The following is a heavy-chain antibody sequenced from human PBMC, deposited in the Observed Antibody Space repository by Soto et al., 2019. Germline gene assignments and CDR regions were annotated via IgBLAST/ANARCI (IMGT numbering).Heavy chain of an antibody. J-gene: IGHJ4*02. CDR3: AKDPGYCSGGSCRHLDY. V-gene: IGHV3-30*18. CDR2: ISYDGSNK. Sequence: QVQLVESGGGVVQPGRSLRLSCAASGFTFSSYGMHWVRQAPGKGLEWVAVISYDGSNKYYADSVKGRFTISRDNSKNTXYLXXXXXRAEDTAVYYCAKDPGYCSGGSCRHLDYWGQGTLVTVSS. CDR1: GFTFSSYG. D-gene: IGHD2-15*01.